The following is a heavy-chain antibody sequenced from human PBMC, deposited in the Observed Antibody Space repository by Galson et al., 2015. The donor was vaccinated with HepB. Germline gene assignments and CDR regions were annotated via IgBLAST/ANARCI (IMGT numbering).Heavy chain of an antibody. Sequence: SLRLSCAASGFTFSSYSMNWVRQAPGKGLEWVSSISSSSSYIYYADSVKGRFTISRDNAKNSLYLQMNSLRAKDTAVYYCARDRARDYYDSSGYYYYGMDVWGQGTTVTVSS. CDR3: ARDRARDYYDSSGYYYYGMDV. J-gene: IGHJ6*02. V-gene: IGHV3-21*01. CDR1: GFTFSSYS. D-gene: IGHD3-22*01. CDR2: ISSSSSYI.